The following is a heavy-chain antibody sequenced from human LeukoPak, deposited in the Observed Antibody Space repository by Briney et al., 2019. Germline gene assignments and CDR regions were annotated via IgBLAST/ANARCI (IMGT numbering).Heavy chain of an antibody. V-gene: IGHV1-2*02. Sequence: GASVTVSCKASGYSFTCYYIHWVRQAPGQGLEWMGWTNPDSGGTSSAQMFQGRVTMTRDTSITTAYMELSSLRSDDTAVYYCARPSSGGYYFDDWGQGTLVTVSS. CDR2: TNPDSGGT. CDR1: GYSFTCYY. CDR3: ARPSSGGYYFDD. J-gene: IGHJ4*02. D-gene: IGHD2-15*01.